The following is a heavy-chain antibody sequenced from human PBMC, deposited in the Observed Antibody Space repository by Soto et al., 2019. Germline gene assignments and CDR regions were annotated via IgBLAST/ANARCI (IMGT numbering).Heavy chain of an antibody. J-gene: IGHJ6*02. CDR3: ERDRITIVRVLLRISHYYVMDF. Sequence: PGVSLRLSCAASGFPFSSYSMNWVRQAPGKGLEWVSYISSSSSTIYYADSVKGRFTISRDNAKNSLYLQMNSLRDEDTAVYYCERDRITIVRVLLRISHYYVMDFWGQWTSV. CDR1: GFPFSSYS. CDR2: ISSSSSTI. D-gene: IGHD3-10*01. V-gene: IGHV3-48*02.